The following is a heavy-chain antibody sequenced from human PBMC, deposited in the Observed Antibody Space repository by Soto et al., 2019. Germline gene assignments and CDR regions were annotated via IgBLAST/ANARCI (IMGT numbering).Heavy chain of an antibody. CDR1: GGSFSGYY. J-gene: IGHJ3*02. CDR3: ARVPPGIREPKDDAFDM. Sequence: SETLSLTCAVYGGSFSGYYWIWIRQPPGKGLEWIGEINHSGSTNYNPSLKSRVTISVDTSKNQFSLKLSSVTAADTAVYYCARVPPGIREPKDDAFDMWGQGTMVTVSS. CDR2: INHSGST. V-gene: IGHV4-34*01.